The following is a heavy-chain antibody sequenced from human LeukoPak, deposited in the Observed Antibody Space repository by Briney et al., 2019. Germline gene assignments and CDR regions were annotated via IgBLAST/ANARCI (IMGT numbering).Heavy chain of an antibody. V-gene: IGHV3-7*01. Sequence: PGGSLRLSCAASGFAFDNYCMTWVRQAPGKGLEWVANLKQDGSEKRYVDSVKGRFTISRDNAKSSLYLEMNSLRVEDTAVYYCARLHRRGDSSIYRHFDYCGQGTLVTVSS. D-gene: IGHD6-19*01. J-gene: IGHJ4*02. CDR1: GFAFDNYC. CDR2: LKQDGSEK. CDR3: ARLHRRGDSSIYRHFDY.